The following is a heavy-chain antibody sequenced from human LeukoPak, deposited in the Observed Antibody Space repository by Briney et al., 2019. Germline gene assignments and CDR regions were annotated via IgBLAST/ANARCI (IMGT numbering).Heavy chain of an antibody. J-gene: IGHJ6*04. D-gene: IGHD2-15*01. CDR1: GFTFSDYA. Sequence: GGSLRLSCAASGFTFSDYAMSWVRQAPGKGLEWVSVISGDGSTTYYGDSVKGRFTISRDESKNTLYLQMNSLRAEDTAVYYCAKESGQLDVWGKGTRVTVSS. CDR2: ISGDGSTT. V-gene: IGHV3-23*01. CDR3: AKESGQLDV.